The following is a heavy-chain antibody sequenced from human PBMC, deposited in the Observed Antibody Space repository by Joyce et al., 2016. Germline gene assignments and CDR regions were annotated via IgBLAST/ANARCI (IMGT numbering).Heavy chain of an antibody. CDR2: ISHDGINK. CDR1: GFNFSTYA. J-gene: IGHJ6*03. V-gene: IGHV3-30-3*01. Sequence: QVHLVESGGGVVHPGKSLGLSCAASGFNFSTYAIHWVSQAPGKGLEWVAVISHDGINKDYADSLKDRFTTSRDNSKNTLFLQMSSLGPGDTAVYYCARDGQERLVGSPRAFNYYYYYMDVWGKGTTVSVSS. CDR3: ARDGQERLVGSPRAFNYYYYYMDV. D-gene: IGHD2-15*01.